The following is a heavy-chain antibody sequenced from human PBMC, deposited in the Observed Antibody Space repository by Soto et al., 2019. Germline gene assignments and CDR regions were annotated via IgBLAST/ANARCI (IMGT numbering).Heavy chain of an antibody. D-gene: IGHD6-19*01. Sequence: PGESLKTSCKGAGYNFTDYWIGWVRQLPGKGLEWMGIIYPGDSDTRYSPSFQGHVTITVDKSTSTAYPQWNTLKASDTAMYYCARHSSNFRYYYYAMDVWGQGTTVTVSS. CDR3: ARHSSNFRYYYYAMDV. CDR1: GYNFTDYW. V-gene: IGHV5-51*01. J-gene: IGHJ6*02. CDR2: IYPGDSDT.